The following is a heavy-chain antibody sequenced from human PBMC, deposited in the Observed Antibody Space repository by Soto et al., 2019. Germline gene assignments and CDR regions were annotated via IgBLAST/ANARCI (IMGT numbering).Heavy chain of an antibody. CDR2: ISAYNGNT. J-gene: IGHJ4*02. D-gene: IGHD3-22*01. Sequence: ASVKVSCKASGYTFTSYVISWVRQAPGQGLEWMGWISAYNGNTNYAQKLQGRVTMTTDTSTSTAYMELRSLRSDDTAVYYCAREGDLYYYDSSGYLDYWGQGTLVTVSS. CDR3: AREGDLYYYDSSGYLDY. V-gene: IGHV1-18*01. CDR1: GYTFTSYV.